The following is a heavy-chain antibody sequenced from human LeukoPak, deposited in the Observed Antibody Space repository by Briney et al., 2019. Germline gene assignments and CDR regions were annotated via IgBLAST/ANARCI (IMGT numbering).Heavy chain of an antibody. CDR3: ARDGYATGEAHYGLDV. CDR1: GYTLSTYG. D-gene: IGHD7-27*01. Sequence: ASVKVSCKAPGYTLSTYGISWVRQAPGQGLEWMGWISAYNGRTTYAQNLQGRVTMTTDTSTSTAYMEVRSLTSDDTAVYYCARDGYATGEAHYGLDVWGPGTTVTVSS. J-gene: IGHJ6*02. V-gene: IGHV1-18*01. CDR2: ISAYNGRT.